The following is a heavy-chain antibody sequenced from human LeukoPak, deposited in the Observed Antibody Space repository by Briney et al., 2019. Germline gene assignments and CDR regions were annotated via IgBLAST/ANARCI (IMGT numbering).Heavy chain of an antibody. D-gene: IGHD2-15*01. CDR1: GFTFSGSG. CDR3: AKGGCRGTCNPLAY. CDR2: SGDSDGST. J-gene: IGHJ4*02. Sequence: GGSLRLSCAASGFTFSGSGMSWVRQAPGKGLEWISSSGDSDGSTYYADSLKGRFTIYRDNSKNTLYLQMNNLRAEDTAVYYCAKGGCRGTCNPLAYWGQGALVTVSS. V-gene: IGHV3-23*01.